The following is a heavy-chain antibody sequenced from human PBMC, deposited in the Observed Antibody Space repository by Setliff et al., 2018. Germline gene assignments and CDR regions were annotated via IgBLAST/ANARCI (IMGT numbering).Heavy chain of an antibody. CDR1: GYTFTSYA. V-gene: IGHV1-3*01. D-gene: IGHD3-10*01. CDR2: INAGNGNT. CDR3: ARSKRLWFGELSDDYYYYYGMDV. J-gene: IGHJ6*02. Sequence: ASVKVSCKASGYTFTSYAMHWVRQAPGQRLEWMGWINAGNGNTKYSQKFQGRVTITRDTSASTAYMELSSLRSEDTAVYYCARSKRLWFGELSDDYYYYYGMDVWGQGTTVTVSS.